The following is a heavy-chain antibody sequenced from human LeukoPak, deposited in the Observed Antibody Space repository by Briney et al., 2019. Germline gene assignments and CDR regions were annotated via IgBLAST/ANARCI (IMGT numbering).Heavy chain of an antibody. CDR3: ARDRSDYSIKYYYYYGMDV. D-gene: IGHD3-16*01. V-gene: IGHV3-30-3*01. Sequence: PGRSLRLSCAASGFTFSSYSMDWVRQPPGRGLEWEAVISYDGSSEYYADSVRGRFTISRDNSKNTLYLQMNSLGAEDTAVFYCARDRSDYSIKYYYYYGMDVWGQGTTVTVSS. CDR2: ISYDGSSE. J-gene: IGHJ6*02. CDR1: GFTFSSYS.